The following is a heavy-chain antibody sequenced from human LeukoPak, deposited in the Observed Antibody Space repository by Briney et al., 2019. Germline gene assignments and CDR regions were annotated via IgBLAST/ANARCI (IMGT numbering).Heavy chain of an antibody. CDR1: VGSMSRDS. Sequence: SETLSLTCTVSVGSMSRDSWSFVRPHAGRGVGWVGRIHTSGTTYYNPSLKSRVTMSVDTSKNQFSLRLTSVTAADTAVYYCARGDYYDGGGRNWFDPWGQGTLVTVSS. V-gene: IGHV4-4*07. J-gene: IGHJ5*02. CDR2: IHTSGTT. CDR3: ARGDYYDGGGRNWFDP. D-gene: IGHD3-16*01.